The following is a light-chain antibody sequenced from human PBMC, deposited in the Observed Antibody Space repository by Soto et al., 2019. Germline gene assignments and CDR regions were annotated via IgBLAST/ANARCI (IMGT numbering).Light chain of an antibody. Sequence: EIVMTQSPATLSVAPRKRATLCGRSSQMISSNLAWYQQKPGQAPRILIYGASNRATGIPERFSGSGSGTEFTLTIRRLQSEDFAVYYCQQYTNWPPEYTFGNGHKVDLK. CDR1: QMISSN. J-gene: IGKJ2*01. CDR2: GAS. CDR3: QQYTNWPPEYT. V-gene: IGKV3-15*01.